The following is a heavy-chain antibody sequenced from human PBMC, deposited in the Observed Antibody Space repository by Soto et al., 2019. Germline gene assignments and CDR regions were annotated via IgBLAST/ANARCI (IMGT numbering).Heavy chain of an antibody. V-gene: IGHV1-8*01. CDR3: ARVSSIAARRSFDS. CDR2: LNPHSGKT. J-gene: IGHJ4*02. Sequence: QVQLVQSGAEVKKPGASVKVSCKASGYTFTIHDIHWVRQAPGQGLEWMAGLNPHSGKTAYAQKFRGRLTMTGNASTSTAYMELSSLRSEDTAMYYCARVSSIAARRSFDSWGQGTLVTVSS. CDR1: GYTFTIHD. D-gene: IGHD6-6*01.